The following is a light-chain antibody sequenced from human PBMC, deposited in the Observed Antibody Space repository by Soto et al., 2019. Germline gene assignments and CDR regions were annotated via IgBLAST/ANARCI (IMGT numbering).Light chain of an antibody. J-gene: IGLJ1*01. CDR3: TSYTSDSTYV. V-gene: IGLV2-14*01. CDR2: DVS. Sequence: QSVLTQPASVSGSPGQSITISCTGTSTDVGRYNYVSWYQQHPGKAPKLMVYDVSNRPSWVSNRFSGSKSGITASLTISGLQAEDEADYCCTSYTSDSTYVFGTGTQLIVL. CDR1: STDVGRYNY.